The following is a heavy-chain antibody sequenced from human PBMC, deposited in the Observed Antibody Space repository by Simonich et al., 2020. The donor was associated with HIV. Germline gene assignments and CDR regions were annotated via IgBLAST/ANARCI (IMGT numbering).Heavy chain of an antibody. V-gene: IGHV4-4*02. Sequence: QVQLQESGPGLVKPSGTLSLTCAVSGGSISSSNWWSWVRQPPGKGLEWIGEIYHSGNTNYNPSRKSRGTISGDKSKNQFSLKLSSVTAADTAVYYCARDEARIAAAGTQDWGQGTLVTVSS. D-gene: IGHD6-13*01. CDR2: IYHSGNT. CDR1: GGSISSSNW. J-gene: IGHJ4*02. CDR3: ARDEARIAAAGTQD.